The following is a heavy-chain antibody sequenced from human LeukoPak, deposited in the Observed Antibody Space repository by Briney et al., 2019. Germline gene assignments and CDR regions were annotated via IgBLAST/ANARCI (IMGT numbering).Heavy chain of an antibody. CDR1: GYTFTSYD. J-gene: IGHJ5*02. Sequence: ASVKVSCKASGYTFTSYDINWVRQATGQGLEWMGWMNPNSGNTGYAQKFQGRVTMTRNTSISTAYMELSSLRSEGTAVYYCAMVAFRMLCFRVFGPWGEETVVSVSS. CDR2: MNPNSGNT. V-gene: IGHV1-8*01. CDR3: AMVAFRMLCFRVFGP. D-gene: IGHD3-10*02.